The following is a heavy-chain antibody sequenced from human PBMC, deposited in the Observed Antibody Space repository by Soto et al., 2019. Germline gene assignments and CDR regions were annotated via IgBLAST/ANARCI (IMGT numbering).Heavy chain of an antibody. D-gene: IGHD1-26*01. Sequence: GGSLRLSCSASGFTFSNSPMHWVRQAPGKGLQYVSAITTSGVSTYYADSVKGRFTISRDNSKNTLYLQMSSLSAEDTAVYYCVKRNPYTGTYSDWGQGTLVTVSS. CDR2: ITTSGVST. CDR1: GFTFSNSP. J-gene: IGHJ4*02. CDR3: VKRNPYTGTYSD. V-gene: IGHV3-64D*08.